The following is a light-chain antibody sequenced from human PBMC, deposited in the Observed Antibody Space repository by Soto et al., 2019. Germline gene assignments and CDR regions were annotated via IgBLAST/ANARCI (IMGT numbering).Light chain of an antibody. CDR3: QQYNNWTPWT. V-gene: IGKV3-15*01. Sequence: EIAMTQSPAPLSVSPWEIATLSCRASQSVSGNLAWYQQKPGQAPRLPIYGASTRATGIPARFSGSGSGTEFTLTISSLQSEDFAVYYCQQYNNWTPWTFGQGTKVDIK. J-gene: IGKJ1*01. CDR1: QSVSGN. CDR2: GAS.